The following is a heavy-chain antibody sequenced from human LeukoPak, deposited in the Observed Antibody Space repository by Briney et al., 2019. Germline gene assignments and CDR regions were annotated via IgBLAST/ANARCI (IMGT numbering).Heavy chain of an antibody. V-gene: IGHV4-30-4*01. J-gene: IGHJ5*02. Sequence: SQTLSLTCSVSGGSINSVDYYWSWIRQPPGKGLEWIGYIYYSDNTYYNPSLKSRVTISVDTSKNRFSLKLSSVTAADTAVYYCAREEQQRDGGGTWFDPWGQGTLVTVSS. CDR3: AREEQQRDGGGTWFDP. D-gene: IGHD6-13*01. CDR2: IYYSDNT. CDR1: GGSINSVDYY.